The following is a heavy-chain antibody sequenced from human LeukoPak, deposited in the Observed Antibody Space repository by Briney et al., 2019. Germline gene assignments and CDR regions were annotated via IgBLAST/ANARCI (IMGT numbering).Heavy chain of an antibody. V-gene: IGHV4-34*01. J-gene: IGHJ3*02. CDR2: INHSGST. Sequence: SETLSLTCAVYGGSFSGYYWSWIRQPPGKGLEWIGEINHSGSTNYNPSLKSRVTISVDTSKNQFSLKLSSVTAADTAVYYCASSRYYYDSSGYYSAFDIWGQGTMVTVSS. CDR3: ASSRYYYDSSGYYSAFDI. CDR1: GGSFSGYY. D-gene: IGHD3-22*01.